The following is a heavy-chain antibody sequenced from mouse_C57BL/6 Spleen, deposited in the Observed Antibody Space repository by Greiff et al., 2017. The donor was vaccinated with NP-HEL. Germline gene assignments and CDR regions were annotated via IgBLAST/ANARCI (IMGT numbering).Heavy chain of an antibody. Sequence: QVQLQQPGAELVRPGTSVKLSCKASGYTFTSYWMHWVKQRPGQGLEWIGVIDPSDSYTNYNQKFKGKATLTVDTSSSTAYMQLSSLTSEDSAVYYCARRDDDYAMDYWGQGTSVTVSS. CDR3: ARRDDDYAMDY. D-gene: IGHD2-14*01. J-gene: IGHJ4*01. V-gene: IGHV1-59*01. CDR1: GYTFTSYW. CDR2: IDPSDSYT.